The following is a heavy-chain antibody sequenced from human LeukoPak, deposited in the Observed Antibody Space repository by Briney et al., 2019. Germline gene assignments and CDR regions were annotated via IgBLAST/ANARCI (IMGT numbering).Heavy chain of an antibody. CDR1: GYTFTGYY. CDR3: ARVYRWLVEDDAFDI. V-gene: IGHV1-2*02. D-gene: IGHD6-19*01. Sequence: GASVKVSCKASGYTFTGYYMHWVRQAPGQGLEWMGWINPNSGGTNYAQKFQGRVTMTRDTSISTAYMELSRLRSDDTAVYHCARVYRWLVEDDAFDIWGQGTMVTVSS. J-gene: IGHJ3*02. CDR2: INPNSGGT.